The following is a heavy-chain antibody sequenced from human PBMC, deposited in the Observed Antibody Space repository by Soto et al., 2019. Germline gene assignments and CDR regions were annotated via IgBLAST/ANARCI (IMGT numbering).Heavy chain of an antibody. CDR3: VREPRYWSGGSCSIMGDAFDI. CDR2: IYNEFT. V-gene: IGHV3-66*01. Sequence: EVQLVESGGGLVQPGGSLRLSCVASGFTVTDIYMNWVRQAPGKGLEWVSVIYNEFTDYADSVRGRFSISTDRSKNALYLQMSSLRAEDSAVYYCVREPRYWSGGSCSIMGDAFDIWGQGTMVTVSS. CDR1: GFTVTDIY. D-gene: IGHD2-15*01. J-gene: IGHJ3*02.